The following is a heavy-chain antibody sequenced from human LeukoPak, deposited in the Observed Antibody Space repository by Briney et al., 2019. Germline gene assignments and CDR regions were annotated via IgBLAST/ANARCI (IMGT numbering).Heavy chain of an antibody. J-gene: IGHJ6*03. CDR3: AKSPQYYYDSRGYMDV. Sequence: GGSLRLSCAASGFTFSNYVMSWVRQAPGKGLEWVSAISGSGGSTYYADSVKGRFTIPRDNSKNTLYLQMTSLRAEDTAVYYCAKSPQYYYDSRGYMDVGGQGTTVTVSS. CDR2: ISGSGGST. D-gene: IGHD3-22*01. CDR1: GFTFSNYV. V-gene: IGHV3-23*01.